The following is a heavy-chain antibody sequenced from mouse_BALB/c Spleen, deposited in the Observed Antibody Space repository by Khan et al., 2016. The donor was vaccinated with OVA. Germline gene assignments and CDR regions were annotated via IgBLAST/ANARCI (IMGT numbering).Heavy chain of an antibody. V-gene: IGHV14-3*02. CDR1: GFNIKDTY. Sequence: VQLQQSGAELVKPGASVKLSCTASGFNIKDTYMHWVKQRPEQGLEWIGRIDPANGNTKYDPKFQGKATITADTSSNTAYLQLSSLTSEDTAVYYCASYYRYDGWFAYWGQGTLVTVSA. D-gene: IGHD2-14*01. J-gene: IGHJ3*01. CDR3: ASYYRYDGWFAY. CDR2: IDPANGNT.